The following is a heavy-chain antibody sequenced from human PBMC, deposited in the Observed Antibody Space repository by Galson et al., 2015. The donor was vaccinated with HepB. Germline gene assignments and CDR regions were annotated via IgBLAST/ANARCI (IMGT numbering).Heavy chain of an antibody. D-gene: IGHD5-18*01. CDR2: ISSSSSTI. Sequence: SLRLSCAASGFTFSSYSMNWVRQAPGKGLEWVSYISSSSSTIYYADSVKGRFTISRDNAKNSLYLQMNSLRDEDTAVYYCARDRLQLWDPYYFDYWGQGTLVTVSS. V-gene: IGHV3-48*02. CDR1: GFTFSSYS. J-gene: IGHJ4*02. CDR3: ARDRLQLWDPYYFDY.